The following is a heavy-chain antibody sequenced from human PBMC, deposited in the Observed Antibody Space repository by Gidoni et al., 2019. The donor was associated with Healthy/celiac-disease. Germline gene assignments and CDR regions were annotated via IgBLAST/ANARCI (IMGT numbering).Heavy chain of an antibody. CDR2: IYYSGST. J-gene: IGHJ3*02. Sequence: QVQLQESGPGLVKPSETLSLTCTVSGGSISSYYWSWIRQPPGKGLEWIGYIYYSGSTNYNPSLKSRVTISVDTSKNQFSLKLSSVTAADTAVYYCARDRSLNMFYDAFDIWGQGTMVTVSS. D-gene: IGHD3-10*02. CDR1: GGSISSYY. CDR3: ARDRSLNMFYDAFDI. V-gene: IGHV4-59*01.